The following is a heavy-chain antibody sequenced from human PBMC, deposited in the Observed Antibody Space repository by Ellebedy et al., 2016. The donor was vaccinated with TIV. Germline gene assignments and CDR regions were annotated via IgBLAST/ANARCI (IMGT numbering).Heavy chain of an antibody. D-gene: IGHD1-20*01. J-gene: IGHJ4*02. V-gene: IGHV4-59*01. CDR3: AGDLTGGVFHY. CDR1: GGSMSRNY. CDR2: ISYTGNT. Sequence: SETLSLTXSVSGGSMSRNYWSWIRQPPGKGLEWIGYISYTGNTNYSPSLRGRVTMSLATSKNQFSLKLTSVTAADTAVYYCAGDLTGGVFHYWGQGTLVTVSS.